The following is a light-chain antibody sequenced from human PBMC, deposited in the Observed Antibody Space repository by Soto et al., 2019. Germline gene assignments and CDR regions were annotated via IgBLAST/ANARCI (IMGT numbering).Light chain of an antibody. Sequence: IVLTQSPATLSLSPGERVTLSFRASQSVSNYLAWYQQKPGQAPRLLIYDSSNRATGIPARFSGSGSGTDFTLTISSLEPEDFAVYYCQQRNSWPVTFGQGTRLEI. J-gene: IGKJ5*01. CDR3: QQRNSWPVT. CDR1: QSVSNY. CDR2: DSS. V-gene: IGKV3-11*01.